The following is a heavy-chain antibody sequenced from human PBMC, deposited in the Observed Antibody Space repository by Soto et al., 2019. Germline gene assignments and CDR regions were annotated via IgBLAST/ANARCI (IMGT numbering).Heavy chain of an antibody. CDR1: GFTFSSYA. CDR3: AKDKAVAGLRDYYYGMDV. Sequence: PGGSLRLSCAASGFTFSSYAMSWVRQAPGKGLEWVSAISGSGGSTYYADSVKGRFTISRDNSKNTLYLQMNSLRAEDTAVYYCAKDKAVAGLRDYYYGMDVWGQGTTVTVSS. J-gene: IGHJ6*02. V-gene: IGHV3-23*01. CDR2: ISGSGGST. D-gene: IGHD6-19*01.